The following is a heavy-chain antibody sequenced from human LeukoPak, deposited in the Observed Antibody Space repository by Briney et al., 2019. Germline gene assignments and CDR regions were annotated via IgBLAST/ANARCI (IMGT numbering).Heavy chain of an antibody. CDR2: ISGSGGST. CDR3: AKAPSPNYYYYYMDV. J-gene: IGHJ6*03. D-gene: IGHD6-6*01. Sequence: GGTLRLSCAASGFTFSSYGMSWVRQAPGKGLEWVSAISGSGGSTYYADSVKGRFTISRDNSKNTLYLQMNSLRAEDTAVYYCAKAPSPNYYYYYMDVWGKGTTVTIPS. V-gene: IGHV3-23*01. CDR1: GFTFSSYG.